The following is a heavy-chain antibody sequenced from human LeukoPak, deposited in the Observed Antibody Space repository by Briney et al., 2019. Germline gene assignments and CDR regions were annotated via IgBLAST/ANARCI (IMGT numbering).Heavy chain of an antibody. V-gene: IGHV1-18*01. CDR1: GYSFTSYG. CDR3: ARDEARYSSGYYPNWFDP. Sequence: ASVKVSCKASGYSFTSYGISWVRQAPGQGLEWMGWISGYNGYTHYAHNLQGRVTMTTDTSTSTAYMELRSLRSDDTAVYYCARDEARYSSGYYPNWFDPWGQGTLVTVSS. CDR2: ISGYNGYT. J-gene: IGHJ5*02. D-gene: IGHD3-22*01.